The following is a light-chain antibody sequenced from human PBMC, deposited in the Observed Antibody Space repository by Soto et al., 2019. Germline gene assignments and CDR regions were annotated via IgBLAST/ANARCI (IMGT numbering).Light chain of an antibody. CDR2: GAS. CDR3: QHFGGTTFT. CDR1: QSVSSSY. Sequence: EIVMTQSPATLSVSPGEGATLSCRASQSVSSSYIAWYQQRPGQTPSLLIYGASTRATGIPDRFSGSGSGTHFTLTISRLEPGDFAVYYCQHFGGTTFTFGQGRRLEI. J-gene: IGKJ5*01. V-gene: IGKV3-20*01.